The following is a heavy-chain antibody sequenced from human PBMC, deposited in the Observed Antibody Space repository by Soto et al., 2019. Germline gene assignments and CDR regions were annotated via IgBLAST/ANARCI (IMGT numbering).Heavy chain of an antibody. Sequence: SETLSLTCTVSGGSISSYYWSWIRQPPGKGLEWIGYISHSGSTNYNPSLKSRVTISGDTSKNQFSLKLSSVIAADTAVYYCARDRGSGYPFDYWGQVTQVTVAS. CDR3: ARDRGSGYPFDY. CDR2: ISHSGST. V-gene: IGHV4-59*01. J-gene: IGHJ4*02. CDR1: GGSISSYY. D-gene: IGHD3-22*01.